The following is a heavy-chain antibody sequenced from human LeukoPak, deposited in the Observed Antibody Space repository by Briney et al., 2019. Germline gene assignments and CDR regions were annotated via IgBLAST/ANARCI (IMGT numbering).Heavy chain of an antibody. CDR2: IYYSGST. CDR3: ARDLAVYYYDSSGYYYVAKRYNWFDP. J-gene: IGHJ5*02. D-gene: IGHD3-22*01. V-gene: IGHV4-39*07. Sequence: SETLSLTCTVSGGSISSSSYYWGWIRQPPGKGLEWIGSIYYSGSTYYNPSLKSRVTISVDTSKNQFSLKLSSVTAADTAVYYCARDLAVYYYDSSGYYYVAKRYNWFDPWGQGTLVTVSS. CDR1: GGSISSSSYY.